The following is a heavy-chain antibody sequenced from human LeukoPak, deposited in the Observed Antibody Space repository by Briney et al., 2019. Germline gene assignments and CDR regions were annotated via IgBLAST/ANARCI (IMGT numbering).Heavy chain of an antibody. J-gene: IGHJ3*02. CDR2: ISSNGGST. CDR3: ARAKVGAHRAFDI. D-gene: IGHD1-26*01. CDR1: GFTFSSYA. Sequence: GGSLRLSCAASGFTFSSYAMHWVRQAPGKGLEYVSAISSNGGSTYYANSVKGRFTISRDNSKNTLYLQMGSLRAEDMAVYYCARAKVGAHRAFDIWGQGTMVTVSS. V-gene: IGHV3-64*01.